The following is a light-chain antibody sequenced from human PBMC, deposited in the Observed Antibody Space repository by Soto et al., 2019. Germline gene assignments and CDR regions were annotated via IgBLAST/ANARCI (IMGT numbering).Light chain of an antibody. Sequence: DIQRTQSPSSQSASVGYRVTITCLAIQSISSYLNWYQQKPGKAPKLLIYAASSLQSGVPSRFSGSGSGTDFTLTISSLQPEDFATYYCQQSYSTPITFGQGTRLEIK. CDR2: AAS. V-gene: IGKV1-39*01. CDR3: QQSYSTPIT. CDR1: QSISSY. J-gene: IGKJ5*01.